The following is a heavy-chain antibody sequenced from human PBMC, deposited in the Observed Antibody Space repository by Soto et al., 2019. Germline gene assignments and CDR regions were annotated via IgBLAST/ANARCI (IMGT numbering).Heavy chain of an antibody. CDR2: IWYDGSNK. J-gene: IGHJ3*02. CDR1: GFTFSSYG. D-gene: IGHD2-21*01. Sequence: QVQLVESGGGVVQPGRSLRLSCAASGFTFSSYGMHWVRQAPGKGLEWVAVIWYDGSNKYYADSVKGRFTISRDNSKNNLYLQMDSLRGGGKGLLLWWGARYKEIIWFRGAGDAFYIRGQGAKVPVSS. CDR3: WGARYKEIIWFRGAGDAFYI. V-gene: IGHV3-33*01.